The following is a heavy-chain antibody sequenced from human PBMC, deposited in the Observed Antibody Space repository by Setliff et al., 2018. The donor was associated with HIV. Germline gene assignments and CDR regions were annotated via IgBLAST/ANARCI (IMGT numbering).Heavy chain of an antibody. V-gene: IGHV1-69*13. CDR3: ARDPTTVMDYFDY. CDR1: DVTPSNYA. Sequence: SVKVSCKVSDVTPSNYALNWVRQAPGQGLEWMGAIIPVFATANYAQKFQGRVTITADESTTTAYMELSSLRSEDTAVYYCARDPTTVMDYFDYWGQGTLVTVSS. J-gene: IGHJ4*02. CDR2: IIPVFATA. D-gene: IGHD4-17*01.